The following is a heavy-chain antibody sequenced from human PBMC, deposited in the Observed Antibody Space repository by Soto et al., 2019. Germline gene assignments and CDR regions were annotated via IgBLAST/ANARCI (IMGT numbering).Heavy chain of an antibody. CDR3: ASGPTIVGTTDY. V-gene: IGHV4-59*01. J-gene: IGHJ4*02. D-gene: IGHD3-3*01. CDR2: IYYSGST. CDR1: GGSISSYY. Sequence: SETLSLTCTVSGGSISSYYWSWIRQPPGKGLEWIGYIYYSGSTNYNPSLKSRVTISVDTSKNQFSLKLSSVTAADTAVYYCASGPTIVGTTDYWGQGTLVTVSS.